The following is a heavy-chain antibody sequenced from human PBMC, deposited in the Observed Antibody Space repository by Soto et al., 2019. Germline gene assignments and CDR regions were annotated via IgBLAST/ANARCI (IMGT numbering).Heavy chain of an antibody. CDR1: GLTISGKKY. J-gene: IGHJ3*01. Sequence: DVQLVESGGGLIQPGESLRLSCAAFGLTISGKKYVAWVRQAPGKGLEWVSALYDVDGSFYADSVTGRFTTSSDSSNTTRYLQMNDLRPDDTAVYYCATWHEREHAFDVWGQGTTVTISS. CDR3: ATWHEREHAFDV. CDR2: LYDVDGS. D-gene: IGHD1-1*01. V-gene: IGHV3-53*01.